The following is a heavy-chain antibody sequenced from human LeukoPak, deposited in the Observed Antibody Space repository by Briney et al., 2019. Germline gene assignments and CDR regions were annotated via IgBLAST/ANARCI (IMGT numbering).Heavy chain of an antibody. CDR2: INPNSGDT. J-gene: IGHJ5*02. CDR1: GYPFTGYY. D-gene: IGHD2-2*01. V-gene: IGHV1-2*02. CDR3: SRGPVPAAIFRFDP. Sequence: ASVKVSCKASGYPFTGYYLHWVRQAPGQGLEWMGWINPNSGDTKYAQKFQGRVTMTRDTSITTAYMELSGLNSDDTAVYYCSRGPVPAAIFRFDPWGQGTLVTVSS.